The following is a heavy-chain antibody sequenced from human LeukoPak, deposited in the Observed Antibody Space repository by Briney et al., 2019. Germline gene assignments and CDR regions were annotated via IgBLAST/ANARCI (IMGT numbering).Heavy chain of an antibody. D-gene: IGHD3-10*01. J-gene: IGHJ6*02. CDR3: AKGGSEGQRSRTGLWFGEVARGPYYYYGMDV. CDR1: GFTVSSNY. V-gene: IGHV3-23*01. Sequence: GGSLRLSCAASGFTVSSNYMSWVRQAPGKGLEWVSVISGSDGSTYYADSVKGRFTISRDNSKNTLYLQMNSLRAEDTAVYYCAKGGSEGQRSRTGLWFGEVARGPYYYYGMDVWGQGTTVTVSS. CDR2: ISGSDGST.